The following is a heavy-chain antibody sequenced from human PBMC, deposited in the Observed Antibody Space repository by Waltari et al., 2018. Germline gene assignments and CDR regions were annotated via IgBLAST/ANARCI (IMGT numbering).Heavy chain of an antibody. CDR3: ARDHCSSTSCFGPYYYGMDV. V-gene: IGHV1-69*01. Sequence: QVQLVQSGAEVKKPGSSVKVSCKASGGTFSSYAISWVRQAPGQGLEWMGGIIPIFGTANYAQKFQGRVTITADESTSTAYMELSSLRSEDTAVYYCARDHCSSTSCFGPYYYGMDVWGQGTTVTVSS. D-gene: IGHD2-2*01. CDR1: GGTFSSYA. J-gene: IGHJ6*02. CDR2: IIPIFGTA.